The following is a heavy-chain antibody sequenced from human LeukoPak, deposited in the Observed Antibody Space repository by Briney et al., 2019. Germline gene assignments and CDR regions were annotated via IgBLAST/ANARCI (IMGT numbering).Heavy chain of an antibody. V-gene: IGHV4-30-2*01. CDR3: ARGARLYDSRPRGLDY. Sequence: SETLSLTCTVSGGSMSSGGYYWSWIRQPPGKGLEWIGYIYHSGSTYYNPSLKSRVTISVDRSKNQFSLKLSSVTAADTAMYYCARGARLYDSRPRGLDYWGQGTLVTVSS. J-gene: IGHJ4*02. D-gene: IGHD3-22*01. CDR2: IYHSGST. CDR1: GGSMSSGGYY.